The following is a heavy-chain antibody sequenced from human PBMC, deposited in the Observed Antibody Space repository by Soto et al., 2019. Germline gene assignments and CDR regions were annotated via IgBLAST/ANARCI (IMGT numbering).Heavy chain of an antibody. CDR2: ISYDGSNK. CDR1: GFTFSSYA. V-gene: IGHV3-30-3*01. CDR3: ARDRGYDILTGRLYGMDV. J-gene: IGHJ6*02. Sequence: QVQLVESGGGVVQPGRSLRLSCAASGFTFSSYAMHWVRQAPGKGLEWVAVISYDGSNKYYADSVKGRFTISRDNSKNTLYLQMNSLRAEDTAVYYCARDRGYDILTGRLYGMDVWGQGTTVTVSS. D-gene: IGHD3-9*01.